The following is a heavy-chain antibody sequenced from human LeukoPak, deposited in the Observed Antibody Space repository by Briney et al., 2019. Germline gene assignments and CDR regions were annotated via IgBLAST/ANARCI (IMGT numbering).Heavy chain of an antibody. CDR3: TRSSMAALAVDS. CDR1: GFTVNSNY. Sequence: GGSLRLSCAASGFTVNSNYMSWVRQAPGKGLEWVSVIYSGGNTYYTDSVKGRFTISRDNSKNTLYLQMNSLSAEDTAVYYCTRSSMAALAVDSWGQGTLVTVSS. CDR2: IYSGGNT. D-gene: IGHD6-6*01. V-gene: IGHV3-53*01. J-gene: IGHJ4*02.